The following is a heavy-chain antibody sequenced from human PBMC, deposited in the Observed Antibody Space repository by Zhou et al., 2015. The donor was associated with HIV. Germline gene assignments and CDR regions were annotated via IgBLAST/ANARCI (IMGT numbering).Heavy chain of an antibody. D-gene: IGHD3-9*01. CDR2: INPTGVST. J-gene: IGHJ5*02. CDR3: ARLVLLPDGFDP. Sequence: QVQLVQSGAEVKKPGASVKVSCKASGYSFTNNYIHWVRQAPGHGLEWMGVINPTGVSTWYAQKFKGRVTMTRDTSTSTVYMELSSLRSEDTAVYYCARLVLLPDGFDPWGQGTLVTVSS. V-gene: IGHV1-46*01. CDR1: GYSFTNNY.